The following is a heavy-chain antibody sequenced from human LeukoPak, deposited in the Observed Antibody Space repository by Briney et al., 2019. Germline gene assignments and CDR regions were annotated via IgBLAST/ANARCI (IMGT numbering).Heavy chain of an antibody. CDR3: ARDRLGAYYYDSSGYLPEYYYYGMDV. CDR1: GGTFSSYA. CDR2: IIPIFGTA. J-gene: IGHJ6*02. V-gene: IGHV1-69*13. D-gene: IGHD3-22*01. Sequence: SVKVSCKASGGTFSSYAICWVRQAPGQGLEWMGGIIPIFGTANYAQKFQGRVTITADESTSTAYMELSSLRSEDTAVYYCARDRLGAYYYDSSGYLPEYYYYGMDVWGQGTTVTVSS.